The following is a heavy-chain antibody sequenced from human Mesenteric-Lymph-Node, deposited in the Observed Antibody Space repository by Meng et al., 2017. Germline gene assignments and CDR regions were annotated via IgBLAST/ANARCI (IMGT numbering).Heavy chain of an antibody. J-gene: IGHJ4*02. Sequence: FPSGGEVKDAGAVLKVSCKAYGYTFTNYGITWVRQSPGQGLEWMGWISAYNGNTNYAQTLQGRVTMTTDTSTSTAYMELRSLRSDDTAVYYCARVEVGITSGDYWGQGTLVTVSS. CDR2: ISAYNGNT. CDR3: ARVEVGITSGDY. CDR1: GYTFTNYG. V-gene: IGHV1-18*01. D-gene: IGHD1-26*01.